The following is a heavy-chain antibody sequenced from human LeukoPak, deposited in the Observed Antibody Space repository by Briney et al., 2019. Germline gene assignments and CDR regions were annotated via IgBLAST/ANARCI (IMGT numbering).Heavy chain of an antibody. CDR1: GFTFSSYE. V-gene: IGHV3-48*03. J-gene: IGHJ3*02. CDR3: ARDHWNHIRGSFDI. Sequence: PGGSLRLSCAASGFTFSSYEMNWVRQAPGKGLEWVSYISSTGSTIYHADSVKGRFTISRDNAKNSLYLQMNSLRAEDTAVYYCARDHWNHIRGSFDIWGQGTMVTVSS. CDR2: ISSTGSTI. D-gene: IGHD1-1*01.